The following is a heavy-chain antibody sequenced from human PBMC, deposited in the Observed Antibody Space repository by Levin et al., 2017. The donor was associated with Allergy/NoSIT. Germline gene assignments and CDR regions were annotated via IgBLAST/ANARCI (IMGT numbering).Heavy chain of an antibody. CDR3: ARGGGTFDY. Sequence: SQTLSLPCTVSGGSINNYYWSWIRQPPGKGLEWIGYIYYSGSTSYNPSLKSRVTISVDTSKNQFSLKLTSVTAADTAVYYCARGGGTFDYWGQGTLVTVSS. V-gene: IGHV4-59*01. CDR1: GGSINNYY. CDR2: IYYSGST. J-gene: IGHJ4*02.